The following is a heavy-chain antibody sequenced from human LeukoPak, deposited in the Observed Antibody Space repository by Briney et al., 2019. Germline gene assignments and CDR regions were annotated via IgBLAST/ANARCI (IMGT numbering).Heavy chain of an antibody. Sequence: SSETLSLTCTVSGGSISSYYWSWIRQPAGKGLEWIGRIYTSGSTNYNPSLKSRVTMSVDTSKNQFSLKLSSVTAADTAVYYCARVTVGRDTPYDFWSGENWFDPWGQGTLVTVSS. V-gene: IGHV4-4*07. J-gene: IGHJ5*02. CDR3: ARVTVGRDTPYDFWSGENWFDP. D-gene: IGHD3-3*01. CDR2: IYTSGST. CDR1: GGSISSYY.